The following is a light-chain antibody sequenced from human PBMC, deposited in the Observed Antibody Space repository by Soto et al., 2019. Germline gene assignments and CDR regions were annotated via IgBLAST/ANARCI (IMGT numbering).Light chain of an antibody. CDR2: DAS. CDR1: QSIGSY. CDR3: QQRNNWQA. V-gene: IGKV3-11*01. Sequence: EIVLTQSPATPSLSPGERATLSCRASQSIGSYLAWYQQRPGQPPRLLIYDASNRATGIPARFSGSGSGTDFTLTISSLEPEDFAVYYCQQRNNWQAFGQGTRLEIK. J-gene: IGKJ5*01.